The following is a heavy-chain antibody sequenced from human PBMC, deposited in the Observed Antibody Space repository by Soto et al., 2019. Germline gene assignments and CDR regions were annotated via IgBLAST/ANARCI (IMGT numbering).Heavy chain of an antibody. V-gene: IGHV1-18*01. Sequence: QVQLVQSGAEVKKPGASVKVSCKASGYTFTSYGISWVRQAPGQGLERMGWISPYNGNTNYAQKLQGRVTMTTDTSTSTAYMELRSLRSDDTAVYYCAIITYYYDSSGYSYVDYFDYWGQGTLVTVSS. CDR2: ISPYNGNT. CDR3: AIITYYYDSSGYSYVDYFDY. J-gene: IGHJ4*02. D-gene: IGHD3-22*01. CDR1: GYTFTSYG.